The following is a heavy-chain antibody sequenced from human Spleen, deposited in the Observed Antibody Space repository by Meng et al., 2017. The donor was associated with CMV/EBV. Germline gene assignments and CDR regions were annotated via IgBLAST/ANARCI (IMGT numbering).Heavy chain of an antibody. CDR1: GFNFSSYS. V-gene: IGHV3-21*01. CDR3: ARVLGGNYGMDV. J-gene: IGHJ6*02. Sequence: GESLKISCAASGFNFSSYSMNWVRQAPGKGLEWVSSISSSSSYIYNADSVKGRFTISRDNAKNSLSLQMNSLRAENTAVYYCARVLGGNYGMDVWGQGTTVTVSS. CDR2: ISSSSSYI. D-gene: IGHD3-10*01.